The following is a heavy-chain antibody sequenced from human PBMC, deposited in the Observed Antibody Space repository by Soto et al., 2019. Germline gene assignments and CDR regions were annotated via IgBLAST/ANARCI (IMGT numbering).Heavy chain of an antibody. V-gene: IGHV4-4*02. Sequence: PSETLSLTCVVSSGSISSSNWWSWVRQSPGQGLEWIGEIYHSGTTNYNPSLKSRVTISVDKSKNLFSLILSSVTAADTAVYYCARANKYYYFYIDVWGKGTSVTVSS. CDR1: SGSISSSNW. J-gene: IGHJ6*04. CDR3: ARANKYYYFYIDV. D-gene: IGHD3-22*01. CDR2: IYHSGTT.